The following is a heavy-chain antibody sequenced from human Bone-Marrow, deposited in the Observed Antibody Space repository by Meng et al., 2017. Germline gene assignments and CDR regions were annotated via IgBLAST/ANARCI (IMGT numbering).Heavy chain of an antibody. J-gene: IGHJ4*02. Sequence: GESLKISCAASGFTFSSYTMNWVRQAPGKGLEWVSSISSSSSYIYYADSVKGRFTISRDNAKNSLYLQMNSLRAEDTAVYYCARDAITMARGVISDWGQGTLVTVSS. CDR3: ARDAITMARGVISD. CDR2: ISSSSSYI. V-gene: IGHV3-21*01. D-gene: IGHD3-10*01. CDR1: GFTFSSYT.